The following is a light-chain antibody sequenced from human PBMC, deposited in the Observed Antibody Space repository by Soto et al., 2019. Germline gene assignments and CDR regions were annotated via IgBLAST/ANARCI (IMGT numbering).Light chain of an antibody. CDR3: SSYAGSNNLYV. CDR1: SSDIGGYNY. V-gene: IGLV2-8*01. CDR2: EVI. J-gene: IGLJ1*01. Sequence: QSVLTQPPSASGSPGQSVTISCTGTSSDIGGYNYVSWYQQHPGKAPKLMIYEVIKRPSGAPDRFSASRSGNTASLTVSGLQAEDEADYYCSSYAGSNNLYVFGTGTKVTVL.